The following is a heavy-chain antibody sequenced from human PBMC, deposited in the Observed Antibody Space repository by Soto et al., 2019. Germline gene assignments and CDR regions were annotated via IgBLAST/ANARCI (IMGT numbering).Heavy chain of an antibody. V-gene: IGHV4-59*01. J-gene: IGHJ4*02. D-gene: IGHD2-2*01. CDR1: GGSISDFY. Sequence: SETLSLTCNVSGGSISDFYWSWIRQSPGKRLEWIGYIYYSGSTNYNPSLKSRVTISVDTSKNQFSLKLSSVTAADTAVYYCARAKLPDCSSTSCYLDYFDYWGQGTLVTVSS. CDR3: ARAKLPDCSSTSCYLDYFDY. CDR2: IYYSGST.